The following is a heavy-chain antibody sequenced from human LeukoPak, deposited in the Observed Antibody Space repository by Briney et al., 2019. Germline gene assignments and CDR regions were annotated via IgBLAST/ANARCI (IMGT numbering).Heavy chain of an antibody. CDR3: AKEKYYDFWSGYPDLNWFDP. V-gene: IGHV3-23*01. J-gene: IGHJ5*02. Sequence: GSLRLSCAASGFTFSSYAMSWVRQAPGKGLEWVSAISGSGGSTYYADSVKGRFTISRDNSKNTLYLQMNSLRAEDTAVYYCAKEKYYDFWSGYPDLNWFDPWGQGTLVTVSS. CDR2: ISGSGGST. CDR1: GFTFSSYA. D-gene: IGHD3-3*01.